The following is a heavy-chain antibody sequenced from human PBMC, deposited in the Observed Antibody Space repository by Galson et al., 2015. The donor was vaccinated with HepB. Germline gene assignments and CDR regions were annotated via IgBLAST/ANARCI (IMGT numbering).Heavy chain of an antibody. J-gene: IGHJ4*02. D-gene: IGHD3-22*01. CDR1: GFTFSSYA. CDR3: ARITMIVVVITPTFDY. CDR2: ISGSGGST. V-gene: IGHV3-23*01. Sequence: SLRLSCAASGFTFSSYAMSWVRQAPGKGLEWVSAISGSGGSTYYADSVKGRFTISRDNSKNTLYLQMNSLRAEDTAVYYCARITMIVVVITPTFDYWGQGTLVTVSS.